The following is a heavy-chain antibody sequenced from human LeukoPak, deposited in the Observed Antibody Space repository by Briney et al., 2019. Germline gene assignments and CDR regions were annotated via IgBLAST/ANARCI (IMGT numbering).Heavy chain of an antibody. D-gene: IGHD6-19*01. V-gene: IGHV4-59*01. J-gene: IGHJ4*02. CDR3: ASSLTSSGWYYFDY. Sequence: SETLSLTCTVSGCSISSYQWSWIRQPPGMGLEWIGYIYYSGSTNYNPSLKSRVTISVDTSKNQFSLELSSVTAADTAVYYCASSLTSSGWYYFDYWGQGTLVTVSS. CDR2: IYYSGST. CDR1: GCSISSYQ.